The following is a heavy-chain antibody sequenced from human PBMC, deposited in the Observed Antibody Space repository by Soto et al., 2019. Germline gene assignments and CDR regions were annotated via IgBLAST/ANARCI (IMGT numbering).Heavy chain of an antibody. CDR1: SYSISGGFY. D-gene: IGHD3-3*01. V-gene: IGHV4-38-2*01. CDR2: IYHSGSA. Sequence: LSLTCAVSSYSISGGFYWAWIRQPPGKGLEWIGNIYHSGSAHYNPSLKSRVTMSVDTSKNNFSLRLTSVTAADTAVYYCARGTTVFGLLMPPFDPWGQGTQVTVSS. CDR3: ARGTTVFGLLMPPFDP. J-gene: IGHJ5*02.